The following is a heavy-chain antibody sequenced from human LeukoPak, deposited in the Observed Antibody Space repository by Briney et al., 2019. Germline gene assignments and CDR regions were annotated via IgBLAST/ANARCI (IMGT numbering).Heavy chain of an antibody. CDR1: GGSISSYY. CDR3: ARVGHCSSTSCYTSEYFQH. Sequence: SETLSLTCTVSGGSISSYYWSWIRQPAGKGLEWIGRIYTSGSTNYNPSLKSRVTMSVDTSKNQFSLKLSSVTAADTAVYCCARVGHCSSTSCYTSEYFQHWGQGTLVTVSS. D-gene: IGHD2-2*02. J-gene: IGHJ1*01. V-gene: IGHV4-4*07. CDR2: IYTSGST.